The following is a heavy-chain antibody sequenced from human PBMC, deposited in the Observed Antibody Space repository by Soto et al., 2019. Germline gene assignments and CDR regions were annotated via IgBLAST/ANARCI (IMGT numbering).Heavy chain of an antibody. CDR3: AKPHIPSGYAYFYYYYGMDV. J-gene: IGHJ6*02. CDR2: ISGSGGST. V-gene: IGHV3-23*01. D-gene: IGHD5-12*01. CDR1: GFTFSSYA. Sequence: EVQLLESGGGLVQPGGSLRLSCAASGFTFSSYAMSWVRQAPGKGLEWVSAISGSGGSTYYADSVKGRFTISRDNSKNTLYLQMNSLRAEDTAVYYCAKPHIPSGYAYFYYYYGMDVWGQGTTVTVSS.